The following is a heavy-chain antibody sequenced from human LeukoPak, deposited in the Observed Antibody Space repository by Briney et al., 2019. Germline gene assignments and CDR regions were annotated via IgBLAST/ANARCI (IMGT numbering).Heavy chain of an antibody. J-gene: IGHJ4*02. D-gene: IGHD3-22*01. CDR3: AREHYYDTSGYYRDFDY. CDR1: GFTFSTYW. Sequence: GGSLRLSCAASGFTFSTYWMSWVRQAPGKGLEWVANIKQDGSEKYYVDSVKGRFTISRDNSKNTLYLQMDNLRAEDTAIYYCAREHYYDTSGYYRDFDYWGLGTLVTVSS. V-gene: IGHV3-7*01. CDR2: IKQDGSEK.